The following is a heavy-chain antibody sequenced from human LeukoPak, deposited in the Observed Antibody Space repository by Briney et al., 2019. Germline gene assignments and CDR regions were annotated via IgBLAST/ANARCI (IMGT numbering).Heavy chain of an antibody. J-gene: IGHJ4*02. CDR3: ARIGGSGTYCDY. CDR1: GFTFSDYW. D-gene: IGHD3-10*01. CDR2: IKYHGSDE. Sequence: GGSLRLSCAASGFTFSDYWMSWVRQAPGEGLEWVANIKYHGSDEHYVDSVRGRFTISRDNAKNSLFLQMNSLRAEDTAVYYCARIGGSGTYCDYWGQGTLVTVSS. V-gene: IGHV3-7*01.